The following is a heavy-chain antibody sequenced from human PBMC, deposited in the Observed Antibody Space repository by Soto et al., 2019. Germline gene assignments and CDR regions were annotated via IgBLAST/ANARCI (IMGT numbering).Heavy chain of an antibody. J-gene: IGHJ3*02. CDR1: GGTFSTSS. D-gene: IGHD6-13*01. CDR3: ARVLGSRRTHAFDI. CDR2: IIPMFGST. Sequence: ASVKVSCKASGGTFSTSSITWVRQAPGQGLEWLGGIIPMFGSTNYAQKFQGRVSITADESTTTAYMELSSLKSEDTAVYYCARVLGSRRTHAFDIWGQGTMVTV. V-gene: IGHV1-69*13.